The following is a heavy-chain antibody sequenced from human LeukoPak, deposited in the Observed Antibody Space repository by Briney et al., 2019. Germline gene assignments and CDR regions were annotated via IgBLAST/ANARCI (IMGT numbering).Heavy chain of an antibody. CDR1: KFSFSSYW. CDR2: INSDGSRT. V-gene: IGHV3-74*01. J-gene: IGHJ5*02. Sequence: GGSLRLPCAASKFSFSSYWMHWVRQAPGKGLVWVSRINSDGSRTNYADSVKGRFTISRDNAKNTLYLQMSSLRAEDTAVYYCARVLTGSWDWFDPWGQGTLVTVSS. D-gene: IGHD2-8*02. CDR3: ARVLTGSWDWFDP.